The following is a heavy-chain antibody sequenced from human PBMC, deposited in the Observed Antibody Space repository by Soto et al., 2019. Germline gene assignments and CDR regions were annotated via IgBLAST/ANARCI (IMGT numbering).Heavy chain of an antibody. J-gene: IGHJ4*02. Sequence: GGSLRLSCAASGLTFSSYGMHWVRQAPGKGQEWVAVISYDGSNKYYADYVKGRFTISRDNSKNTLYLQMNSLRAEDTAVYYCAKVIRGYSSSLTAPFDYWGQGTLVTVSS. V-gene: IGHV3-30*18. CDR1: GLTFSSYG. D-gene: IGHD6-13*01. CDR2: ISYDGSNK. CDR3: AKVIRGYSSSLTAPFDY.